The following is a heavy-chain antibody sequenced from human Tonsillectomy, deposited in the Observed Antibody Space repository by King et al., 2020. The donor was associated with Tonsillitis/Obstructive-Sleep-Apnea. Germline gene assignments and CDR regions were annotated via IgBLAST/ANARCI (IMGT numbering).Heavy chain of an antibody. V-gene: IGHV4-61*01. CDR3: ARDPGWGLIYAGGYMDV. J-gene: IGHJ6*03. Sequence: VQLQESGPGLVKSSETLSLTCTVSNGSVNSGYYYWTWIRKPPGKGLEWIGNIYYSGSTNYSPSLKSRVTISVDTSKNQFSLNLSSVTAADTAVYYCARDPGWGLIYAGGYMDVWGKGTTFTVS. D-gene: IGHD3-10*01. CDR2: IYYSGST. CDR1: NGSVNSGYYY.